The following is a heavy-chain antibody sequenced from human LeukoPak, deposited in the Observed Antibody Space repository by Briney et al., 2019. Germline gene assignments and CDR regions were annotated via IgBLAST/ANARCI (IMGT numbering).Heavy chain of an antibody. D-gene: IGHD6-19*01. J-gene: IGHJ4*02. V-gene: IGHV4-34*01. CDR2: INDSGST. CDR1: GGSFSSYY. CDR3: ARRMYDIGWVLDY. Sequence: SETLSLTCAVYGGSFSSYYWSWIRQPPGKGLEWIGEINDSGSTNYSPSLKSRVSMSLGASKSQFSLKLRSVTAADTAIYYCARRMYDIGWVLDYWGQGALVTVSS.